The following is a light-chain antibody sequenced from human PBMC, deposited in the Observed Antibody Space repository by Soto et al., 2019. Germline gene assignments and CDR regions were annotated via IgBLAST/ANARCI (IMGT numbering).Light chain of an antibody. CDR1: QSVYKNF. CDR3: QQYGSSPPT. Sequence: EIVLTQSPGTLSLSPGERATLSCRASQSVYKNFLAWYQQKPRQAPRLHINGASNRATGIPDRFSGSGSGTDFSLTIDSLELEDFAVYFCQQYGSSPPTVGGGTKVAIK. V-gene: IGKV3-20*01. J-gene: IGKJ4*01. CDR2: GAS.